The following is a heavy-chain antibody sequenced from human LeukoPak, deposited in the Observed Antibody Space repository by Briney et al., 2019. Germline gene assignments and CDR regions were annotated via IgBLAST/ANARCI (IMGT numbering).Heavy chain of an antibody. CDR3: AFSPGSYHNWFDP. CDR2: IRYDGSNK. CDR1: GFTFSSYG. V-gene: IGHV3-30*02. J-gene: IGHJ5*02. Sequence: GGSLRLSCAASGFTFSSYGMHWVRQAPGKGLEWMAFIRYDGSNKYYADSVKGRFTISRDNAKNSLYLQMNSLRSEDTAVYYCAFSPGSYHNWFDPWGQGTLVTVSS. D-gene: IGHD3-10*01.